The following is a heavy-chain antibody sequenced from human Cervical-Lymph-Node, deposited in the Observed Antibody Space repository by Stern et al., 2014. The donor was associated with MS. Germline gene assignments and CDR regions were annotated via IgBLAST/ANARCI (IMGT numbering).Heavy chain of an antibody. CDR2: IKQDGSER. Sequence: EMQLVESGGGLVQPGGSLRLSCAGSGFSLSSYWMSWVRQAPGKGPELVATIKQDGSERYYVDPVKGRFTISRDNSKNSVFLQMNSLRVDDTSVYYCARDCGSGSCYQTQYYYGVDVWGQGTTVTVSS. J-gene: IGHJ6*02. V-gene: IGHV3-7*01. CDR3: ARDCGSGSCYQTQYYYGVDV. D-gene: IGHD2-15*01. CDR1: GFSLSSYW.